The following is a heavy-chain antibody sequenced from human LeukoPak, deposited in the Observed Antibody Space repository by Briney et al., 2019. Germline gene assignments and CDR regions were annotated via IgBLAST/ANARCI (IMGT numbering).Heavy chain of an antibody. CDR3: ARMESYSTSEFDY. CDR1: GFSLTTSGMC. D-gene: IGHD3-10*01. Sequence: SGPALVKPTQTLTLTCSFSGFSLTTSGMCVSWIRQPPEKALEWLAPIDWDDYKYYSTSLKTRLTISKDTSKNQVVLTMTNMDPVDTATYYCARMESYSTSEFDYWGQGPLVTVSS. J-gene: IGHJ4*02. V-gene: IGHV2-70*01. CDR2: IDWDDYK.